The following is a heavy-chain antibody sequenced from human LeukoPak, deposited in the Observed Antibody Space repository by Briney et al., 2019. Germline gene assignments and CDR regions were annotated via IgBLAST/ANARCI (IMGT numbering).Heavy chain of an antibody. CDR2: INSDGRST. V-gene: IGHV3-74*01. CDR3: ARGTSTTFDY. J-gene: IGHJ4*02. D-gene: IGHD2/OR15-2a*01. Sequence: PGGSLRLSCAASGFPFSNYWIQWMPQAPGKGVVWVSRINSDGRSTSYADSVRGRFTISRDNAKNTLYLQMNSLRAEDTAVYFCARGTSTTFDYWGQGTLVTVSS. CDR1: GFPFSNYW.